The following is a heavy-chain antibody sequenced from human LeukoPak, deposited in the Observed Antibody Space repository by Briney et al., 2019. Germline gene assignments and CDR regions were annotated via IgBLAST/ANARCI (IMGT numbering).Heavy chain of an antibody. V-gene: IGHV1-2*06. D-gene: IGHD5-18*01. CDR1: GYTFTSYD. CDR3: ARESWIQLWPRFDY. Sequence: GASVKVSCKASGYTFTSYDINWVRQAPGQGLEWMGRINPNSGGTNYAQKFQGRVTMTRDASISTAYMELSRLRSDDTAVYYCARESWIQLWPRFDYWGQGTLVTVSS. CDR2: INPNSGGT. J-gene: IGHJ4*02.